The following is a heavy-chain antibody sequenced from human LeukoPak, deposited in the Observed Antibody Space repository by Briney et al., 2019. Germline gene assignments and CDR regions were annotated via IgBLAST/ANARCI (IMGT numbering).Heavy chain of an antibody. CDR1: GGSISSSSYY. Sequence: SETLSLTCTDSGGSISSSSYYWGWIRQPPGKGLEWIGSIYYSGSTYYNPSLKSRVTISVDTSKNQFSLKLSSVTAADTAVYYCAILDSSGYPRDAFDIWGQGTMVTVSS. CDR2: IYYSGST. J-gene: IGHJ3*02. CDR3: AILDSSGYPRDAFDI. V-gene: IGHV4-39*01. D-gene: IGHD3-22*01.